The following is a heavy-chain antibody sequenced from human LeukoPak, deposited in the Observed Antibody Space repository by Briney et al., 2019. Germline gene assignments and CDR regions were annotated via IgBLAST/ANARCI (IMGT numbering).Heavy chain of an antibody. Sequence: GGSLRLSCAASGFTFDDYGFSWVRQAPEKGLEWVSGINWNGGSTGYADSVKGRFTISRDNAKNSLYLQMNSLRAEDTALYYCARVARGDYYYYYMDVWGKGTTVTVSS. J-gene: IGHJ6*03. D-gene: IGHD3-10*01. V-gene: IGHV3-20*04. CDR3: ARVARGDYYYYYMDV. CDR2: INWNGGST. CDR1: GFTFDDYG.